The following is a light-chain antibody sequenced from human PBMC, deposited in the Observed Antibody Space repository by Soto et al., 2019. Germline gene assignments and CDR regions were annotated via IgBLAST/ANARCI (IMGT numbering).Light chain of an antibody. Sequence: DIVLTQSPDSLAVFLGERATITCKSSQSLFYSAYRTNYLAWYQDKPGQPPKMLISWASTRASGVPDRFSGSGSGTDFTLTISSLQAEDVAVYYCLRYYGGPPHTFGQGTKLEI. CDR1: QSLFYSAYRTNY. CDR2: WAS. J-gene: IGKJ2*01. V-gene: IGKV4-1*01. CDR3: LRYYGGPPHT.